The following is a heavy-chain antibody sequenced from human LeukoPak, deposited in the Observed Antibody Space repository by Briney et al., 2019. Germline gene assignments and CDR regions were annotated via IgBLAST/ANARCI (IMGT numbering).Heavy chain of an antibody. CDR1: GYTFTGYY. CDR2: INPNGGGT. J-gene: IGHJ6*03. CDR3: ARGGEYYYGSGSYPTYYYYYMDV. Sequence: ASVKVSCKASGYTFTGYYMHWVRQAPGQGLEWMGWINPNGGGTNYAQKFQGRVTMTRDTSISTAYMELSRLRSDDTAVYYCARGGEYYYGSGSYPTYYYYYMDVWGKGTTVTISS. D-gene: IGHD3-10*01. V-gene: IGHV1-2*02.